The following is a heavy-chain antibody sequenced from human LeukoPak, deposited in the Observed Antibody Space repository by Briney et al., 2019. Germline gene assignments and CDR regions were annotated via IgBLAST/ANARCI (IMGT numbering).Heavy chain of an antibody. Sequence: SETLSLTCAVYGGSFSGYSWSWIHQPPGKGLEWIGEINHSGSSNYNPSLKGRINISVDTSKSQFSLNLISVTAADTAVYYCARGLYSGSPRDAFDIWGQGTMVTVS. CDR3: ARGLYSGSPRDAFDI. D-gene: IGHD5-12*01. V-gene: IGHV4-34*01. J-gene: IGHJ3*02. CDR1: GGSFSGYS. CDR2: INHSGSS.